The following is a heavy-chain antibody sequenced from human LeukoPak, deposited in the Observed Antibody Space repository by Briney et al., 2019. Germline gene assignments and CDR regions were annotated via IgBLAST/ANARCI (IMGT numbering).Heavy chain of an antibody. D-gene: IGHD3-22*01. CDR1: GGSISSGNYY. CDR2: IYYTGTT. V-gene: IGHV4-31*03. J-gene: IGHJ3*02. Sequence: PSETLSLTCTVSGGSISSGNYYWSWIRQHPGKGLEWFAYIYYTGTTYYNPSLKSRIILSLHTSQNQFSLKLNSVTAADTAVYYCARALSRGSAQFYNEAFDIWGQGTMVTVSS. CDR3: ARALSRGSAQFYNEAFDI.